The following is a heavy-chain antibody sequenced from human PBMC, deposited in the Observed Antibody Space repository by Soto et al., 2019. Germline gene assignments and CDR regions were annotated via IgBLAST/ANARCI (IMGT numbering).Heavy chain of an antibody. D-gene: IGHD6-19*01. J-gene: IGHJ6*02. CDR3: ARGEQWLVEGDYYYYYGMDV. V-gene: IGHV3-21*01. CDR2: ISSSSSYI. CDR1: GFTFRSYS. Sequence: GGSLRLSCAASGFTFRSYSMNWVRQAPGKGLEWVSSISSSSSYIYYADSVKGRFTISRDNAKNSLYLEMNSLRAEDTAVYYCARGEQWLVEGDYYYYYGMDVWGQGTTVTVSS.